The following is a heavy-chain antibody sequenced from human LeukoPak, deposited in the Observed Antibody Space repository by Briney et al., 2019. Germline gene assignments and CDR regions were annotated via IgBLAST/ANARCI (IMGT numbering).Heavy chain of an antibody. D-gene: IGHD3-10*01. Sequence: SDKYYADSVRGRFTISRDSSKNTLHLQMNSLRPEDTAVYYCAKDARDTRRGCLFYYSMDVWGKGTTVTVSS. J-gene: IGHJ6*03. V-gene: IGHV3-30*02. CDR3: AKDARDTRRGCLFYYSMDV. CDR2: SDK.